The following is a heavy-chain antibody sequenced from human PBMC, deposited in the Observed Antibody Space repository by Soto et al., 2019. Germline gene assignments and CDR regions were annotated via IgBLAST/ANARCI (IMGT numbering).Heavy chain of an antibody. CDR2: ISGGGGST. D-gene: IGHD5-12*01. Sequence: LSCAASGFTFGSYAMTWVRQAPGKGLEWVSAISGGGGSTYYADSVKGRFTISRDNSKNTLYLQMNSLRAEDTAVYYCAKTVEMATIRPFDYWGQGTVVTVSS. J-gene: IGHJ4*02. CDR1: GFTFGSYA. V-gene: IGHV3-23*01. CDR3: AKTVEMATIRPFDY.